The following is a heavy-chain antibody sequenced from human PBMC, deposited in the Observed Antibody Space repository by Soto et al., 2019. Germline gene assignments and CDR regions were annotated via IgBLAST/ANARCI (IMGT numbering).Heavy chain of an antibody. CDR1: GFTFSSYS. Sequence: GGSLRLSCAASGFTFSSYSMNWVRQAPGKGLEWVSYISSSSTIYYADSVKGRFTISRDNAKNSLYLQMNSLRAEDTAVYYCARRGYCTNGVCYTLDYWGQGTLVTVSS. CDR2: ISSSSTI. J-gene: IGHJ4*02. CDR3: ARRGYCTNGVCYTLDY. V-gene: IGHV3-48*01. D-gene: IGHD2-8*01.